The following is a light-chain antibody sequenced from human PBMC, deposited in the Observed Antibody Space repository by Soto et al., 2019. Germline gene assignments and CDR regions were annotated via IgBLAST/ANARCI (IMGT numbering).Light chain of an antibody. CDR1: QSVSDY. Sequence: EIVLTQSPATLSLSPGERATLSCRASQSVSDYLAWYQQKPGQAPRLLIYDASNKATGIPARFSGSGSGTDFTLTISSLEPEDFAVYYCQQRYNWPQITFGGVTKVEIK. J-gene: IGKJ4*01. V-gene: IGKV3-11*01. CDR2: DAS. CDR3: QQRYNWPQIT.